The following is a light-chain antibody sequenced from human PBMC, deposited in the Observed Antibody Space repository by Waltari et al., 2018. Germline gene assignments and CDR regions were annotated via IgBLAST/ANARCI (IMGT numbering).Light chain of an antibody. CDR2: DVS. Sequence: QSALTQPASVSGSPEQSITISCTGHSSDVGGYNHVPWYQQHPGKAPKLMIYDVSNRPSGVSNRFSGSKSGNTASLTISGLQAEDEADYYCSSYTSSSTVVFGGGTKLTVL. V-gene: IGLV2-14*03. CDR3: SSYTSSSTVV. J-gene: IGLJ2*01. CDR1: SSDVGGYNH.